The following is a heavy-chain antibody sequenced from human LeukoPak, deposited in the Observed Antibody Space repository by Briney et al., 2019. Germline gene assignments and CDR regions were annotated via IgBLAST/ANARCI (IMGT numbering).Heavy chain of an antibody. V-gene: IGHV4-39*07. J-gene: IGHJ4*02. D-gene: IGHD2-21*01. CDR1: GGSISSSSYY. Sequence: SETLSLTCTVSGGSISSSSYYWGWIRQPPGNGLEWIGSIYYSGSTWSSLKSRVTISIDTSKNKFSLKLSSVTAADTAVYYCARGVVIAPQTFDYWGQGTLVTVSS. CDR3: ARGVVIAPQTFDY. CDR2: IYYSGST.